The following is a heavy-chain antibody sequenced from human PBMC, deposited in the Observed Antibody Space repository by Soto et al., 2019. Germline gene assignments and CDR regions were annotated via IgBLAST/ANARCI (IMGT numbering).Heavy chain of an antibody. CDR1: GGSISSSGYY. Sequence: QLQLQESGPGLVKPSETLSLTCTVSGGSISSSGYYWDWIRQPPGRGLEWIGSIYYSGTTYYNPSFKSRVTMSVDTSNNHFSLKLSSVTAADTAVYYCARSSFRGVISNWFPLGPGNPGHRLL. CDR2: IYYSGTT. V-gene: IGHV4-39*02. D-gene: IGHD3-10*01. CDR3: ARSSFRGVISNWFP. J-gene: IGHJ5*02.